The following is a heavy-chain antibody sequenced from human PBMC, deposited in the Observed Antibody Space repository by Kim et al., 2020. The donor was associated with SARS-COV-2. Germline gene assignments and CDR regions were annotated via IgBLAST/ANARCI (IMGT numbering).Heavy chain of an antibody. Sequence: GESLKISCKGSGYSFTNYWIAWVRQMPGKGLEWMGVIYPGDSDTRYSPSFQGQVTISVDKSINSSYLQWSSLKASDTAMYYCTRHESLVTAADYWGQGTLVTVSS. J-gene: IGHJ4*02. CDR1: GYSFTNYW. CDR3: TRHESLVTAADY. V-gene: IGHV5-51*01. D-gene: IGHD2-21*02. CDR2: IYPGDSDT.